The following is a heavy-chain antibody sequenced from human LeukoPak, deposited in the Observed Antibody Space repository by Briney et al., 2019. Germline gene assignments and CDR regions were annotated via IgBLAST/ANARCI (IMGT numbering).Heavy chain of an antibody. D-gene: IGHD1-26*01. CDR1: GFTFSTYI. V-gene: IGHV3-23*01. CDR2: ISGSGDST. CDR3: AKGSGTHFVHDF. J-gene: IGHJ4*02. Sequence: PGGSLRLSCAPSGFTFSTYIMNWVRHAPGKGREWVSAISGSGDSTYYADSVKGRFTISRDNSKNTLYLQVNSLRAEDTAVYYCAKGSGTHFVHDFWGQGALVTVSS.